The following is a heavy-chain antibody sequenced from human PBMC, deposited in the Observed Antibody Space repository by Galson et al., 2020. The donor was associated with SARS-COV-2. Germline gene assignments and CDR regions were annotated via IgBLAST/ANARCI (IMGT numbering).Heavy chain of an antibody. CDR2: ISYDGSNK. D-gene: IGHD2-2*01. V-gene: IGHV3-30*01. CDR3: ALGEYQLPTIDYYYYGMDV. J-gene: IGHJ6*02. Sequence: GESLKISCAASGFTFSSYAMHWVRQAPGKGLEWVAVISYDGSNKYYADSVKGRFTISRDNSKNTLYLQMNSLRAEDTAVYYCALGEYQLPTIDYYYYGMDVWGQGTTVTVSS. CDR1: GFTFSSYA.